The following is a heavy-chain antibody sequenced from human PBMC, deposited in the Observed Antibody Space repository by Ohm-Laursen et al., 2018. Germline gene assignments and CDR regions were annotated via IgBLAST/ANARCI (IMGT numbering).Heavy chain of an antibody. CDR3: AKDHSYGSSLFYYFDY. CDR2: ISGSGGST. V-gene: IGHV3-23*01. CDR1: GFTFSSYA. D-gene: IGHD1-26*01. Sequence: SLRLSCAASGFTFSSYAMSWVRQAPGKGLEWVSAISGSGGSTYYADSVKGRFTISRDNSKNTLYLQMNSLRAEDTAVYYCAKDHSYGSSLFYYFDYWGQGTLVTVSS. J-gene: IGHJ4*02.